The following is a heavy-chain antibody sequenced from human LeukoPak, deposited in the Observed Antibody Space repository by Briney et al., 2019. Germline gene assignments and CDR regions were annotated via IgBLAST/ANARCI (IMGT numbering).Heavy chain of an antibody. CDR2: IYTSGST. CDR3: ARDGDSGSYIDY. V-gene: IGHV4-4*07. J-gene: IGHJ4*02. D-gene: IGHD1-26*01. CDR1: GGSISSYY. Sequence: SETLSLTCTVPGGSISSYYWSWIRQPAGKGLEWIGRIYTSGSTNYNPSLKSRVTMPVDTSKNQFSLKLSSVTAADMAVYYCARDGDSGSYIDYWGQGTLVTVSS.